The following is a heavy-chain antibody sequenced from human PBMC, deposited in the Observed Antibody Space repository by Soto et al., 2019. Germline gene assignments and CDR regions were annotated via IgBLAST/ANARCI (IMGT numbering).Heavy chain of an antibody. CDR2: ISGSGGST. J-gene: IGHJ6*04. Sequence: GGSLRLSCAASGFTFSSYAMSWVRQAPGKGLEWVSAISGSGGSTYYADSVKGRFTISRDNAKNSVFLQMNSLRAEDTAVYYCARAASNYFASGSYLPYYMDGWGKGTTDTGSS. D-gene: IGHD3-10*01. CDR1: GFTFSSYA. V-gene: IGHV3-23*01. CDR3: ARAASNYFASGSYLPYYMDG.